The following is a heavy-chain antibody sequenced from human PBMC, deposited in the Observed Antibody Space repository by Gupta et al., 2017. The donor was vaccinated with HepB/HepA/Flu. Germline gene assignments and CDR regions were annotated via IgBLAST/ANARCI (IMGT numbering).Heavy chain of an antibody. D-gene: IGHD5-24*01. CDR1: GFTFSNYW. CDR3: AKSMAGSNDY. Sequence: EGQVVESGGGLVQPGGSLRLSCAASGFTFSNYWMHWVRQAPGKGLVWVSRINTVGTTTNSADSVKGRFTISRDNAKNMLYLQMNSLTAEDTAVYYCAKSMAGSNDYWGQGTLVIVSS. CDR2: INTVGTTT. J-gene: IGHJ4*02. V-gene: IGHV3-74*01.